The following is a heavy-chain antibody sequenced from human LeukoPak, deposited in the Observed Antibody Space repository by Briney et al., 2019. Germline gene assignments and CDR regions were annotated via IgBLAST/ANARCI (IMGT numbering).Heavy chain of an antibody. CDR2: INHSGST. J-gene: IGHJ3*02. CDR1: GGSFSGYY. D-gene: IGHD2-15*01. CDR3: ARAMDIVVVVAATPPAFDI. Sequence: SETLSLTCAVYGGSFSGYYWSWIRQPPGKGLEWIGEINHSGSTNYNPSLKSRVTISVDMSKNQFSLKLSSVTAADTAVYYCARAMDIVVVVAATPPAFDIWGQGTMVTVSS. V-gene: IGHV4-34*01.